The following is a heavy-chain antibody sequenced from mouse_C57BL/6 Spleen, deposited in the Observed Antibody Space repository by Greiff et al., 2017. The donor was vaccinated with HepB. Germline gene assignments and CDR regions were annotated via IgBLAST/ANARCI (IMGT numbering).Heavy chain of an antibody. D-gene: IGHD1-1*01. J-gene: IGHJ3*01. CDR1: GYTFTDYY. V-gene: IGHV1-26*01. CDR3: ARHRCSSLTWFAY. CDR2: INPNNGGT. Sequence: VQLQQSGPELVKPGASVKISCKASGYTFTDYYMNWVKQSHGKSLEWIGDINPNNGGTSYNQKFKGKATVTVDKSSSTAYMELRSLTSEDSAVYYCARHRCSSLTWFAYWGQGTLVTVSA.